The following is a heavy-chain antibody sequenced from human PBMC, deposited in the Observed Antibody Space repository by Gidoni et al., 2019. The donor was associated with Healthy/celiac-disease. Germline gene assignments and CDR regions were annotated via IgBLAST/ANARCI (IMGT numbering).Heavy chain of an antibody. D-gene: IGHD3-10*01. J-gene: IGHJ5*02. CDR1: GGSVSSGSYY. CDR2: IYYSGST. Sequence: QVQLQESGPGLVKPSETLSLTCTVSGGSVSSGSYYWSWIRQPPGKGLEWIGYIYYSGSTNYNPSLKSRVTISVDTSKNQFSLKLSSVTAADTAVYYCARDRGDNWFDPWGQGTLVTVSS. V-gene: IGHV4-61*01. CDR3: ARDRGDNWFDP.